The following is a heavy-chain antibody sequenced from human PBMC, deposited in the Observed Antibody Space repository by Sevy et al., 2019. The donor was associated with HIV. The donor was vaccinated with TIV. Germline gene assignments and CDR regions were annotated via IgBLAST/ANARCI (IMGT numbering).Heavy chain of an antibody. CDR3: ARDLGPTTYVTVRGVVVPSNYYYYGMDV. Sequence: ASVKVSCKASGYTFTGYYMHWVRQAPGQGLEWMGWINPNSGGTNYAQKFQGWVTMTRDTSISTAYMELSRLRSADTAVYYCARDLGPTTYVTVRGVVVPSNYYYYGMDVWGQGTTVTVSS. V-gene: IGHV1-2*04. D-gene: IGHD3-10*01. CDR1: GYTFTGYY. CDR2: INPNSGGT. J-gene: IGHJ6*02.